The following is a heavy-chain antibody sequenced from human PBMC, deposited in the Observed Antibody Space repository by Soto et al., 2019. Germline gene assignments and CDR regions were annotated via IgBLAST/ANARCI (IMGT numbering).Heavy chain of an antibody. CDR2: ISRSGSSI. V-gene: IGHV3-48*03. J-gene: IGHJ4*02. D-gene: IGHD6-19*01. CDR3: ARYSCWPTIDY. Sequence: EVQLVESGGDLVQPGASLRLSCAASGFTFSSYEMNWVRQAPGKGLEWVSYISRSGSSIYYADSVKGRFTISRDDAKNSLYLQMNSLRAEDTAVYDCARYSCWPTIDYWGQGTQVTVSS. CDR1: GFTFSSYE.